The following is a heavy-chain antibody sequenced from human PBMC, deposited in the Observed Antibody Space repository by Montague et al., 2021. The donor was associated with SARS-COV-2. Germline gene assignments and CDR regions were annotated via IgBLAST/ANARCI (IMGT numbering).Heavy chain of an antibody. CDR3: ARRSRGGVVVIAPNWFDP. J-gene: IGHJ5*02. D-gene: IGHD2-21*01. CDR2: IYCSGSS. Sequence: SETLSLTCTVSGGSVSSSGYYWGWIRQPPGKGLEWIGGIYCSGSSYYNPSLKSRVSISVDTSKNQFSLRLSSVTAADTAVYYCARRSRGGVVVIAPNWFDPWGQGTLVTVSS. CDR1: GGSVSSSGYY. V-gene: IGHV4-39*01.